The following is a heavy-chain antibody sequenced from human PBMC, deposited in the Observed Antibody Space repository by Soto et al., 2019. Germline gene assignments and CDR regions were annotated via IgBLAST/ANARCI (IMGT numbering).Heavy chain of an antibody. CDR1: GGSVSSGSYY. D-gene: IGHD1-26*01. CDR2: IYYSGST. CDR3: ARDREIHYYGMDV. J-gene: IGHJ6*02. V-gene: IGHV4-61*01. Sequence: QVQLQESGPGLVKPSETLSLTRTVSGGSVSSGSYYWSWIRQPPGKGLEWIGYIYYSGSTNYNPSLKSRVTISVDTSKNQFSLKLSSVTAADTAVYYCARDREIHYYGMDVWGQGTTVTVSS.